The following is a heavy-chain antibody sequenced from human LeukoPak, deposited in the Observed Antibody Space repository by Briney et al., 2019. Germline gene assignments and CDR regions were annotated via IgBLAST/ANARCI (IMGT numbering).Heavy chain of an antibody. CDR2: INPNSGGT. V-gene: IGHV1-2*02. CDR3: ARVSRGSYSHLRFDY. D-gene: IGHD1-26*01. CDR1: GYTFTGYY. J-gene: IGHJ4*02. Sequence: GASVKVSCKASGYTFTGYYMHWVRQAPGQGLEWMGWINPNSGGTNYAQKFQGRVTMTRDTSISTAYMELSRLRSDDTAVYYCARVSRGSYSHLRFDYWGQGTLVTVSS.